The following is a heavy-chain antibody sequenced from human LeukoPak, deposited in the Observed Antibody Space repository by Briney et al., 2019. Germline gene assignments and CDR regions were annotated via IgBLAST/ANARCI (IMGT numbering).Heavy chain of an antibody. CDR3: AKAPYLDYAFDI. CDR2: ISYDGSNK. D-gene: IGHD2-2*01. V-gene: IGHV3-30*18. CDR1: GFTFSSYG. J-gene: IGHJ3*02. Sequence: PGGFLRLSCAASGFTFSSYGMHWVRQAPGKGLEWVAVISYDGSNKYYADSVKGRFTISRDNSKNTLYLQMNSLRAEDTAVYYCAKAPYLDYAFDIWGQGTMVTVSS.